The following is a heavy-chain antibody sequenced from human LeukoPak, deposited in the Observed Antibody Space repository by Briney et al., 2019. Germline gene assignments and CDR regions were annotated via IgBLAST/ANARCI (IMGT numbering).Heavy chain of an antibody. V-gene: IGHV4-59*08. CDR3: ARHAVGPSSVDY. CDR1: GGSISSYY. Sequence: SETLSLTCTVSGGSISSYYWSWIRQPPGKGLEWIGYIYYSGSTNYNPSLKSRVTISVDTSKNQFSLKLSSVTAADTAVYYCARHAVGPSSVDYWGQGTLVTVSS. J-gene: IGHJ4*02. D-gene: IGHD3-22*01. CDR2: IYYSGST.